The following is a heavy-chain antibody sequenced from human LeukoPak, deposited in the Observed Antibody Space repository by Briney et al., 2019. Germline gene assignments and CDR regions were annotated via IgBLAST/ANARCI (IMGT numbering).Heavy chain of an antibody. CDR1: GGSISSGDYY. CDR3: ARPYYYDSRIDP. J-gene: IGHJ5*02. V-gene: IGHV4-30-4*01. D-gene: IGHD3-22*01. CDR2: MYYSGST. Sequence: SETLSLTCTVSGGSISSGDYYWSWIRQPPGKGLGWIAYMYYSGSTHYNPSLKSRVTMSADTSKNQLSLKLSSVTAADTAVYYCARPYYYDSRIDPGGQGILVTVSS.